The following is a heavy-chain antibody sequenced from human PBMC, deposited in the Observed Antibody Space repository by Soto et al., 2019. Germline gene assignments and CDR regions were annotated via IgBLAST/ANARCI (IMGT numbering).Heavy chain of an antibody. CDR1: VFTFRDDA. CDR2: INGDGSNT. J-gene: IGHJ4*02. V-gene: IGHV3-74*01. CDR3: ARESEDLTSNFDY. Sequence: GGALRLSCAASVFTFRDDAMTWVRQAPGKGLVWVSRINGDGSNTSYADSVEGRFTVSRDNAKNSVYLDMNSLSAEDTAVYYCARESEDLTSNFDYWGQGTLVTVSS.